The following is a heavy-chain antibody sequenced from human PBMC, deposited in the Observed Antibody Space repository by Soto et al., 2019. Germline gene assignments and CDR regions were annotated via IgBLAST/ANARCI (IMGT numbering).Heavy chain of an antibody. D-gene: IGHD1-26*01. J-gene: IGHJ4*02. Sequence: QVQLVESGGCVVQPGRSLRLSCAASGFTFSSYGMHWVRQAPGKGLEGVAVISYDGSNKYYVDSVKGRFAISRDNSKNTLNLQMNSLRAEDTAVYYCAKDIGIGGSYYVVEYWGQGTLVTVSS. CDR2: ISYDGSNK. V-gene: IGHV3-30*18. CDR3: AKDIGIGGSYYVVEY. CDR1: GFTFSSYG.